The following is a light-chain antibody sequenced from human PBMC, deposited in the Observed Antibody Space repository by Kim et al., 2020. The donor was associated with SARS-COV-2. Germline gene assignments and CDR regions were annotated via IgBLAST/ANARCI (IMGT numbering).Light chain of an antibody. Sequence: PGEGSTPTCRASQSVSSSYLTWYQQKPGQAPRLLIYGASTRATGIPARFSGSGSGTDFTLTISSLQPEDVAVYYCQQDYNLPRTFGQGTKVDIK. CDR3: QQDYNLPRT. V-gene: IGKV3D-7*01. CDR1: QSVSSSY. CDR2: GAS. J-gene: IGKJ1*01.